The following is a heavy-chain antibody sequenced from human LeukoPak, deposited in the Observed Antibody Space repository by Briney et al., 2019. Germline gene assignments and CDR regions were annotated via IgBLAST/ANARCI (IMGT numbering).Heavy chain of an antibody. CDR3: ARGGYRYYYYMDV. V-gene: IGHV4-38-2*02. CDR2: IYHSGST. CDR1: GYSISSGYY. D-gene: IGHD1-1*01. J-gene: IGHJ6*03. Sequence: PSETLSLTCTVSGYSISSGYYWGWIRQPPGKGLEWIGSIYHSGSTYYNPSLKSRVTISVDTSKNQFSLKLSSVTAADTAVYYCARGGYRYYYYMDVWGKGTTVTVSS.